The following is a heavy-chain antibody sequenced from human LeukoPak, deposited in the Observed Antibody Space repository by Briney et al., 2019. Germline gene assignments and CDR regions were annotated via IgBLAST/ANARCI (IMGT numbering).Heavy chain of an antibody. CDR1: GGSISSSSYY. J-gene: IGHJ4*02. D-gene: IGHD6-6*01. Sequence: KPSETLSLTCTVSGGSISSSSYYWGWIRQPPGKGLEWIGSIYYSGSTYYNPSLKSRVTTSVDTSKNQFSLKLSSVTAADTAVYYCARNSSSGGGYFDYWGRGTLVTVSS. V-gene: IGHV4-39*01. CDR3: ARNSSSGGGYFDY. CDR2: IYYSGST.